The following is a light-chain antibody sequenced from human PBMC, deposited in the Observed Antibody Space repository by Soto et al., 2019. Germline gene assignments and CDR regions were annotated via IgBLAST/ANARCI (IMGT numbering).Light chain of an antibody. V-gene: IGKV3-20*01. CDR3: QQYGSSPIT. CDR2: GAS. J-gene: IGKJ5*01. CDR1: QSVSRH. Sequence: EIVLTQSPATLSLAPGERATLSCRASQSVSRHLAWYQQKRGQAPRLLIYGASNRATGIPARFSGSGSGTDGTLTISRLEPEDFEVYYCQQYGSSPITFGQGTRLEIK.